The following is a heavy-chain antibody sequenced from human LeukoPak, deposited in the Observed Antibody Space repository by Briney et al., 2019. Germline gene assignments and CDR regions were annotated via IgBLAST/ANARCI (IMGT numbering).Heavy chain of an antibody. V-gene: IGHV3-72*01. CDR3: TTGGSHY. CDR2: TRNKANSYTT. CDR1: GFTFSDHY. Sequence: PGGSLRLSCAASGFTFSDHYMDWVRQAPGKGLEWVGRTRNKANSYTTEYAASVKGRFTISRDDSKNSLYLQMNSLKTEDTAVYYCTTGGSHYWGQGTLVTVSS. J-gene: IGHJ4*02. D-gene: IGHD2-15*01.